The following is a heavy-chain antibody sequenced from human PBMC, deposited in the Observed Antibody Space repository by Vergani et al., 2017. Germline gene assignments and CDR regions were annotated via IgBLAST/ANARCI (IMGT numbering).Heavy chain of an antibody. V-gene: IGHV1-69*13. CDR3: ARESHRAYGY. D-gene: IGHD4-17*01. CDR1: GGTFSSNS. Sequence: QGQLAQSGAEVKKPGSSVKVSCKASGGTFSSNSISWVRQAPGQGLEWMGRIIPIFGTANYAQKFQGRVTITADESTRTAYMELSSLRSEDTAVYYCARESHRAYGYWGQGTLVTVSS. J-gene: IGHJ4*02. CDR2: IIPIFGTA.